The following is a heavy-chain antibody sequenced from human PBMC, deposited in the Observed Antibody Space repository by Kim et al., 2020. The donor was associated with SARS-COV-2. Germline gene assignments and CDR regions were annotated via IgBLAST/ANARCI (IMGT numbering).Heavy chain of an antibody. D-gene: IGHD3-22*01. CDR2: IWYDGSNK. CDR1: GFTFSSYG. Sequence: GGSLRLSCAASGFTFSSYGMHRVRQAPGKGLEWVAVIWYDGSNKYYADSVKGRFTISRDNSKNTLYLQMNSLRAEDTAVYYCARDVLGGYYDSSGYYFEAFDIWGQGTMVTVSS. J-gene: IGHJ3*02. CDR3: ARDVLGGYYDSSGYYFEAFDI. V-gene: IGHV3-33*08.